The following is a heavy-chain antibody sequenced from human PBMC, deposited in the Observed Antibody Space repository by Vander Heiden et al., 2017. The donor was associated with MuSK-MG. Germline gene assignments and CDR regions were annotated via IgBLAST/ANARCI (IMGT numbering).Heavy chain of an antibody. Sequence: QVQLVQSGAEVKKPGASVKVSCKASGYTFTGYYMHWVRQAPGQGLEWMGWINPNSGGTNEAQKVQGRVTMTRDTASSTAYMEMGRMRSEDTAVYYFAKQGKAAGRGFDPGGQGTMVTVYS. V-gene: IGHV1-2*02. J-gene: IGHJ5*02. CDR2: INPNSGGT. CDR3: AKQGKAAGRGFDP. D-gene: IGHD6-13*01. CDR1: GYTFTGYY.